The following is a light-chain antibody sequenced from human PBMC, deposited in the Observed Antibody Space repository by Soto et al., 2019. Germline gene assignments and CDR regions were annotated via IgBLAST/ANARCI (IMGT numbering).Light chain of an antibody. V-gene: IGKV1-5*03. J-gene: IGKJ3*01. CDR2: KAS. CDR3: QQYNSYSPT. CDR1: QSISSW. Sequence: DIQMTQSPSTLSASVGDRVTITCRASQSISSWLAWYQQKPGKAPKLLIYKASSLESGVPSRFSGSGSGTEFTLTISSLQPDDFATHYCQQYNSYSPTFGPGTKVDIK.